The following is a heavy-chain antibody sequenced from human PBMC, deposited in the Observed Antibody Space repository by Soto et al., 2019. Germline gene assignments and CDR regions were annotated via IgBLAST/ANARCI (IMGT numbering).Heavy chain of an antibody. D-gene: IGHD1-26*01. CDR1: GFSLSTSGMC. CDR3: ARMTLGGGNYYHFDF. V-gene: IGHV2-70*01. Sequence: SGPTLVNPTQTLTLTCTFSGFSLSTSGMCVSWIRQPPGKALEWLALIDWDDDKYYSTSLRTRLTVSKDTSKKQVALTMTNMDPVDTATYYCARMTLGGGNYYHFDFWGQGTLVTVYS. J-gene: IGHJ4*02. CDR2: IDWDDDK.